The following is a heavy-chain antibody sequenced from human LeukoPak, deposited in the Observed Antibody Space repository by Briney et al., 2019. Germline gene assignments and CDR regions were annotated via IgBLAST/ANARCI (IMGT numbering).Heavy chain of an antibody. V-gene: IGHV1-18*01. CDR2: ISAYNGNT. D-gene: IGHD6-13*01. J-gene: IGHJ6*02. Sequence: ASVKVSCKASGYTFTSYGISWVRQAPGQGLEWMGWISAYNGNTNHAQKLQGRVTMTTDTSTSTAYMELRSLRSDDTAVYYCARVAGSWYLGYYYYGMDVWGQGTTVTVSS. CDR3: ARVAGSWYLGYYYYGMDV. CDR1: GYTFTSYG.